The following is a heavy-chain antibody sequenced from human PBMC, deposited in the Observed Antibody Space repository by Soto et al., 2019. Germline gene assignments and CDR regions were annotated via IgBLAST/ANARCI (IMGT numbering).Heavy chain of an antibody. D-gene: IGHD3-3*01. V-gene: IGHV3-30-3*01. CDR2: ISYDGSNK. J-gene: IGHJ3*02. CDR3: ARDFQYYDFWSGAFAI. Sequence: GGSLRLSCAASGFTFSSYAMHWVRQAPGKGLEWVAVISYDGSNKYYGDSVKGRFTISRDNSKNTLYLQMNSLRPEDTAVYYCARDFQYYDFWSGAFAIWGQGTMVTVSS. CDR1: GFTFSSYA.